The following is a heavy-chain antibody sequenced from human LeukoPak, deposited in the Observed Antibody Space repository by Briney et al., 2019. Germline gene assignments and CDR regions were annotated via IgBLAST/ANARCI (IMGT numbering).Heavy chain of an antibody. V-gene: IGHV3-11*01. Sequence: PGGSLRLSCASSGFTFSNYYMSWIRQTPGKGLEWLPYISGGGGDLHYADSVKGRFTISRDNAKNSLYLQMNSRRAEATAIYYCARDIRSVGNNMDFDYWGQGILVTVTS. J-gene: IGHJ4*02. CDR1: GFTFSNYY. D-gene: IGHD1-26*01. CDR3: ARDIRSVGNNMDFDY. CDR2: ISGGGGDL.